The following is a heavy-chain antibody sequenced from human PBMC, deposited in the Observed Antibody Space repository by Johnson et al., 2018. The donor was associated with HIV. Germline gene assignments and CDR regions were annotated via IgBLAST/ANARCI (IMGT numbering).Heavy chain of an antibody. CDR1: GFTVSNNY. D-gene: IGHD5-24*01. Sequence: EVQLMESGGGLVQSGGSLRLSCGASGFTVSNNYMNWVRQAPGKGLEWVSVIYSGGSTYYADSVKGRFTISRDNSKNTLYLQMNSLRAEDTAVYYCARACRDGYTCDAFDIWGQGTMVTVSS. CDR3: ARACRDGYTCDAFDI. J-gene: IGHJ3*02. CDR2: IYSGGST. V-gene: IGHV3-66*01.